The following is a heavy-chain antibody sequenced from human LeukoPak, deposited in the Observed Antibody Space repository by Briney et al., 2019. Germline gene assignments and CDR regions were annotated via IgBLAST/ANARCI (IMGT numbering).Heavy chain of an antibody. D-gene: IGHD3-22*01. V-gene: IGHV3-30*18. Sequence: GGSLRLSCAASGFIFSSYSMHWVRQAPRKGLEWVAVVSTDGTIKYYADSMKGRFTVSRDNYKNTVDLQMNSLRVEDTALYFCVQEFNHEQWFFAFWGRGTLVTVSS. CDR2: VSTDGTIK. CDR3: VQEFNHEQWFFAF. J-gene: IGHJ2*01. CDR1: GFIFSSYS.